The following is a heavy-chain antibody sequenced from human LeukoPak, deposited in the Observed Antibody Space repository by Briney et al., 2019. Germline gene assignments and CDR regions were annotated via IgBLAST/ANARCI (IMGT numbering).Heavy chain of an antibody. D-gene: IGHD1-26*01. CDR1: GYTFTSYG. V-gene: IGHV1-8*02. J-gene: IGHJ4*02. CDR2: MNPNSGNT. CDR3: ARGRGGSNNNEDFDY. Sequence: ASVKVSCKASGYTFTSYGINWVRQATGQGLEWMGWMNPNSGNTGYAQKFQGRVTMTRNTSISTAYMELSSLRSEDTAVYYCARGRGGSNNNEDFDYWGQGTLVTVSS.